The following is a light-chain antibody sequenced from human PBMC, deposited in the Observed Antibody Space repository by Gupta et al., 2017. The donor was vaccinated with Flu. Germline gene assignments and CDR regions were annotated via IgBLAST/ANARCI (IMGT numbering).Light chain of an antibody. CDR2: GAS. Sequence: IVLTQSPATLSVSPGERATLSCRASQSVGSSLAWYQQKPGQAPRLLSYGASTRVTGIPARFSGSGSGTEFTLTISSLQSEDFAVYYCQRYNNWPPLTFGGGTKVEIK. V-gene: IGKV3-15*01. CDR3: QRYNNWPPLT. CDR1: QSVGSS. J-gene: IGKJ4*01.